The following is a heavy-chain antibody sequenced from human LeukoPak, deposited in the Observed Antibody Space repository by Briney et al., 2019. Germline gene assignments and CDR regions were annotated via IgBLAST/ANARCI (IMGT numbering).Heavy chain of an antibody. CDR2: FYYSGST. CDR1: GGSISSSSYY. CDR3: ARHSGYSIYNWFDP. Sequence: PSETLSLTCTVSGGSISSSSYYWGWIRQPPGRGLEWIGTFYYSGSTYYNPSLKSRVTISVDTSKNQFSLKLTSVTAADTAVYYCARHSGYSIYNWFDPWGQGTLVTVSS. V-gene: IGHV4-39*01. D-gene: IGHD5-12*01. J-gene: IGHJ5*02.